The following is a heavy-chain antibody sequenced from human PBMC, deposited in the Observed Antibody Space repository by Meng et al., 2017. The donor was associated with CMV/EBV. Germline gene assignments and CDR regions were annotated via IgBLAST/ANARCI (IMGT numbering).Heavy chain of an antibody. V-gene: IGHV3-30*04. D-gene: IGHD5-12*01. Sequence: LTFRSYAMNWVRQAQGKGLEWVTIISYDGSNKYYADSVKGRFTSSRDNSNNTLYLQMNSLRAEDTAVYYCARGYSAYDYRGANWFDPWGQGTLVTVSS. J-gene: IGHJ5*02. CDR3: ARGYSAYDYRGANWFDP. CDR1: LTFRSYA. CDR2: ISYDGSNK.